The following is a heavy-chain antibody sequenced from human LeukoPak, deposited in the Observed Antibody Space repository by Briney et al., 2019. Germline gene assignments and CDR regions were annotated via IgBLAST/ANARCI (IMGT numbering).Heavy chain of an antibody. V-gene: IGHV3-11*04. CDR2: ITNSGSII. CDR3: ARSMYCGGDCYYYFDY. J-gene: IGHJ4*02. CDR1: AFTFSDYH. D-gene: IGHD2-21*02. Sequence: GGSLRLSCAGSAFTFSDYHMSWIRQAPGKGLEWLSYITNSGSIIYYGDSVKGRFTVPRDNAKNTLYLQMNSLRADDTAVYYCARSMYCGGDCYYYFDYWGQGTLVTVAS.